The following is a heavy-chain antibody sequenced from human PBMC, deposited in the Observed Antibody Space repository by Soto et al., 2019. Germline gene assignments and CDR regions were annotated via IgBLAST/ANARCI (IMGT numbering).Heavy chain of an antibody. CDR1: GFAFSSYS. CDR2: ISSSSSAI. Sequence: GGSLRLSCAASGFAFSSYSLNWVRQAPGKGLEWISYISSSSSAIYYADSVKGRFTISKDNAQNSLYLQMNSLRAEDTAVYYCARDAIIAGRPFYFDYWGQGTLVTVSS. CDR3: ARDAIIAGRPFYFDY. V-gene: IGHV3-48*01. D-gene: IGHD6-6*01. J-gene: IGHJ4*02.